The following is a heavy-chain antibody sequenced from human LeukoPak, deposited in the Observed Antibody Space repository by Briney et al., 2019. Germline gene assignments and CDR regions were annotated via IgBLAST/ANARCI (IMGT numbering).Heavy chain of an antibody. CDR2: IYYSGNT. CDR3: ARRGLPFDY. CDR1: GGSISSSSYY. D-gene: IGHD5-18*01. Sequence: SETLSLTCTVSGGSISSSSYYWGWIRQPPGKGLEWIGSIYYSGNTYYNPSLKSRVTISVDTSKNQFSLKLSSVTAADTAVYYCARRGLPFDYWGQGTLVTVSS. V-gene: IGHV4-39*01. J-gene: IGHJ4*02.